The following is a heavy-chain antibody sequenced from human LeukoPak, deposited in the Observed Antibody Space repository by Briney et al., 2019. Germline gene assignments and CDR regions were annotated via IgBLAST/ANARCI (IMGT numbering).Heavy chain of an antibody. D-gene: IGHD3-10*02. CDR3: AELGITMIGGV. CDR1: GFTFSSHG. V-gene: IGHV3-23*01. CDR2: ISGSGVIT. Sequence: GGSLRLSCAASGFTFSSHGMNWVHQAPGKGLEWVSGISGSGVITYYADSVKGRFTISRDNAKNSLYLQMNSLRAEDTAVYYCAELGITMIGGVWGKGTTVTISS. J-gene: IGHJ6*04.